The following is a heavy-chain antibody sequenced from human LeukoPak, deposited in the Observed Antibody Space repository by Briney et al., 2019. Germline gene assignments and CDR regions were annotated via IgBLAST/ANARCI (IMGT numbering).Heavy chain of an antibody. V-gene: IGHV3-23*01. CDR3: SRIRGVGTHIWLLPWNR. CDR1: GFTFPTYA. J-gene: IGHJ5*02. CDR2: ISGGAAGT. D-gene: IGHD2-21*02. Sequence: PGWSLSLSCAASGFTFPTYAMAWVRQAPGKGLEGVSSISGGAAGTYYAPSVKGRFTVSRDNDKNALYLQMDGLTAAAPALYYCSRIRGVGTHIWLLPWNRCGQGTLVSASS.